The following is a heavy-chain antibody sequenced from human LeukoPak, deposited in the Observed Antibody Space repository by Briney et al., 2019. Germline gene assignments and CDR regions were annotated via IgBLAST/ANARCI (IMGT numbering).Heavy chain of an antibody. CDR3: ASHSTVTFNS. J-gene: IGHJ5*01. D-gene: IGHD4-17*01. Sequence: SQTLSLTCTVSGGSISSGGYYWNWIRQHPGKGLEWIGYMYYSGSTYYNPSLKSRVIISVDTSTHQFSLKLSSVTAADTAVYYCASHSTVTFNSWGPGTLVTVSS. CDR2: MYYSGST. CDR1: GGSISSGGYY. V-gene: IGHV4-31*03.